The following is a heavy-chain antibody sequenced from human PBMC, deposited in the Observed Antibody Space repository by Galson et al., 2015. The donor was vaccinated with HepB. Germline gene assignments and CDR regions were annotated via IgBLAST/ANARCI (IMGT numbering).Heavy chain of an antibody. CDR2: IIPIFGTA. J-gene: IGHJ4*02. Sequence: SVKVSCKASGGTFSSYAISWVRQAPGQGLEWMGGIIPIFGTANYAQKFQGRVTITADESTSTAYMELSSLRSEDTAVYYCARSSGVIIASGYFDYWGQGTLVTVSS. D-gene: IGHD3-10*01. CDR3: ARSSGVIIASGYFDY. V-gene: IGHV1-69*13. CDR1: GGTFSSYA.